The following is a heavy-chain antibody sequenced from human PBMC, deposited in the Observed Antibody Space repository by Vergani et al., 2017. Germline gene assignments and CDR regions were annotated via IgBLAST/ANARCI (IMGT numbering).Heavy chain of an antibody. CDR2: IYSGGIT. CDR3: ARANSGYYYGMDV. Sequence: EVQLVESGGGLVQPGGSLRLSCAASGFTVSSNYMSWVRQAPGKGLEWVSVIYSGGITYYADSVKGRFTISRDNSKNTLYLQMNSRRAEDTAVYYCARANSGYYYGMDVWGQGTTVTVSS. CDR1: GFTVSSNY. V-gene: IGHV3-66*02. D-gene: IGHD3-10*01. J-gene: IGHJ6*02.